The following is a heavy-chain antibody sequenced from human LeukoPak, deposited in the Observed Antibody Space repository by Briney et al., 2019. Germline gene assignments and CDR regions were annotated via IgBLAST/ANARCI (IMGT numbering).Heavy chain of an antibody. D-gene: IGHD2-15*01. CDR2: IQHSGNT. J-gene: IGHJ4*02. Sequence: ETPSLTCAVSGYSISSGYYWGWVRQPPGKGLEWIGSIQHSGNTDYNPSLKSRVTISVDTSKNQFSLKLTSVTAADTAVYYCARAPYADIGGNGELDYWGQGSLVSVSS. V-gene: IGHV4-38-2*01. CDR3: ARAPYADIGGNGELDY. CDR1: GYSISSGYY.